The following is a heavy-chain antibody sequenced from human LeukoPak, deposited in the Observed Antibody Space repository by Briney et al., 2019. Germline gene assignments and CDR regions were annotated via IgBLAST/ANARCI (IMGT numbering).Heavy chain of an antibody. CDR2: ISYDGSNK. CDR3: ARDERYSHCDY. Sequence: GRSLRLSCAASGFAFSSYAMHWVRQAPGKGLEWVAVISYDGSNKYYADSVKGRFTISRDNSKNTLYLQMNSLRAEDTAVYYCARDERYSHCDYWGQGTLVTVSS. D-gene: IGHD5-18*01. J-gene: IGHJ4*02. CDR1: GFAFSSYA. V-gene: IGHV3-30-3*01.